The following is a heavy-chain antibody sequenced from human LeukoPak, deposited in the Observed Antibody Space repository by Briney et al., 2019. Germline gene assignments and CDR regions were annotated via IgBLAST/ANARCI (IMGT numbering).Heavy chain of an antibody. V-gene: IGHV4-34*01. CDR1: GGSFSGYY. D-gene: IGHD2-8*01. CDR2: INHSGST. J-gene: IGHJ4*02. Sequence: SETLSLTCAVHGGSFSGYYWSWIRQPPGKGLEWIGEINHSGSTNYNPSLKSRVTISVDTSKNQFSLKLSSVTAADTAVYYCARGRMAPRTDFDYWGQGTLVTVSS. CDR3: ARGRMAPRTDFDY.